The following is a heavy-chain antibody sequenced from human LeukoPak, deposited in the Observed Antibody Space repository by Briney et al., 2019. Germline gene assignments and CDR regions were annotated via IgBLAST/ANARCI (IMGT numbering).Heavy chain of an antibody. Sequence: SETLSLTCAVYGGSFSGYYWSWIRQPPGKGLEWIGEINHSGSTNYNPSLKSRVTMSVDTSKNQFSLKLSSVTAADTAVYYCARDPPDFSLDYWGQGTLVTVSS. D-gene: IGHD2/OR15-2a*01. CDR1: GGSFSGYY. CDR3: ARDPPDFSLDY. J-gene: IGHJ4*02. V-gene: IGHV4-34*01. CDR2: INHSGST.